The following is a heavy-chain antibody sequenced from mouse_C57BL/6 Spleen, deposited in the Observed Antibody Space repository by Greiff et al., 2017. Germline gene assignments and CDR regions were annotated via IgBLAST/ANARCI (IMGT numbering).Heavy chain of an antibody. J-gene: IGHJ1*03. CDR2: IYPGSGST. CDR1: GYTFTSYW. D-gene: IGHD1-1*01. CDR3: ARSPNYYGSSYLWYFDV. V-gene: IGHV1-55*01. Sequence: VQLQQPGAELVKPGASVKMSCKASGYTFTSYWITWVKQRPGQGLEWIGDIYPGSGSTNYNEKFKSKATLTVDTSSSTAYMQLSSLTSEDSAVYYCARSPNYYGSSYLWYFDVWGTGTTVTVSS.